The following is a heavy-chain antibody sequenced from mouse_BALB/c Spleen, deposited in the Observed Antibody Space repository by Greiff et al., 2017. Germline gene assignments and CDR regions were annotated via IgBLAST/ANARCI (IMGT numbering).Heavy chain of an antibody. Sequence: VQLQQSGTVLARPGASVKMSCKASGYTFTSYWMHWVKQRPGQGLEWIGAIYPGNSDTSYNQKFKGKAKLTAVTSTSTAYMELSSLTNEDSAVYYCTRGTGTDAMDYWGQGTSVTVSS. V-gene: IGHV1-5*01. CDR3: TRGTGTDAMDY. J-gene: IGHJ4*01. CDR2: IYPGNSDT. CDR1: GYTFTSYW. D-gene: IGHD4-1*01.